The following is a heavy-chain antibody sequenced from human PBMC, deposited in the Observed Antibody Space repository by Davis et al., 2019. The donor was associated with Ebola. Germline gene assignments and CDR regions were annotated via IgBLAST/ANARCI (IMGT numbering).Heavy chain of an antibody. D-gene: IGHD3-3*01. V-gene: IGHV3-73*01. CDR3: TRYDFWSGYYGYYYYGMDV. Sequence: PGGSLRLSCAASGFTFSGSAMHWVRQASGKGLEWVGRIRSKANSYATAYAASVKGRFTISRDDSKNTAYLQMNSLKTEDTAVYYCTRYDFWSGYYGYYYYGMDVWGKGTTVTVSS. CDR2: IRSKANSYAT. CDR1: GFTFSGSA. J-gene: IGHJ6*04.